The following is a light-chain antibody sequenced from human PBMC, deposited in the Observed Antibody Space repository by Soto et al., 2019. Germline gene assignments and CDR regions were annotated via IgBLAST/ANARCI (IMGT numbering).Light chain of an antibody. CDR1: QSISSW. CDR3: QQLNSYPLT. V-gene: IGKV1-5*01. Sequence: DIQMTQSPSTLSASVGDRVTITCRASQSISSWLAWYQQKPGKAPKLLIYAASTLQSGVPSRFSGSGSGTDFNLTIRRLKPEDFEPYYCQQLNSYPLTFGGGTKVDIK. J-gene: IGKJ4*01. CDR2: AAS.